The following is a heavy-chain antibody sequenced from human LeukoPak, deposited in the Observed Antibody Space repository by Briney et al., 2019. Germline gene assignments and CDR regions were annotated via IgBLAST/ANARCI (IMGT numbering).Heavy chain of an antibody. CDR2: ISWNSGAV. Sequence: PGGSLRLSCAASGFTFDDYAMHWVRQPPGKGLEWVSGISWNSGAVLYADSVKGRFTISRDNAKSSLYLEMNSLRVEDTAFFYCAKDKSSVAGGSDGLDIWGQGTMVTVSS. CDR3: AKDKSSVAGGSDGLDI. CDR1: GFTFDDYA. J-gene: IGHJ3*02. D-gene: IGHD3-10*01. V-gene: IGHV3-9*01.